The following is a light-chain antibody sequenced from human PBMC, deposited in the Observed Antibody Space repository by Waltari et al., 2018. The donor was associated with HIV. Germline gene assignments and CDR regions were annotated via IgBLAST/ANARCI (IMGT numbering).Light chain of an antibody. V-gene: IGLV2-23*01. CDR3: CSYAGSSTYVV. Sequence: QSALTQPASVSGSPGQSLTISCTGTSSYVGSYYFVSWYQQHPGNAPKLIIYEGDKRPSGVSYRFSGSKSGSTASLTISGLQAEDEADYYCCSYAGSSTYVVFGGGTQLTVL. J-gene: IGLJ2*01. CDR1: SSYVGSYYF. CDR2: EGD.